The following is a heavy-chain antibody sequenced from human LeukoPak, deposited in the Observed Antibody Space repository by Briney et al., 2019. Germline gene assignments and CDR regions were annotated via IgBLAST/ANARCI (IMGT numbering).Heavy chain of an antibody. Sequence: ASETLSLTCTVSGDSISSSSYYWGWIRQPPEKGLEWIGNLYYSGSTYYNPSLKSRVTFFVDTSKNQFSLKLSSVTAADTAVYYCARTIKGDGYNFDYWGQGTLVTVSS. CDR2: LYYSGST. D-gene: IGHD5-12*01. CDR1: GDSISSSSYY. V-gene: IGHV4-39*07. CDR3: ARTIKGDGYNFDY. J-gene: IGHJ4*02.